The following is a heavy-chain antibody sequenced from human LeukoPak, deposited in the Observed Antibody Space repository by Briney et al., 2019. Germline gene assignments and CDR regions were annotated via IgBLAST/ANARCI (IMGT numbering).Heavy chain of an antibody. J-gene: IGHJ3*02. CDR2: FYSDGSRT. V-gene: IGHV3-74*01. CDR3: ARSGRGGAFDI. Sequence: PGGSLRLSCAGSGLTLSSYWMHWVRHAPGKGLGWVSRFYSDGSRTNYADSVKGRFTISGDNAKNAQYLQMNSLRAEDTAVYYCARSGRGGAFDIWGQGTMVTVSS. CDR1: GLTLSSYW. D-gene: IGHD1-26*01.